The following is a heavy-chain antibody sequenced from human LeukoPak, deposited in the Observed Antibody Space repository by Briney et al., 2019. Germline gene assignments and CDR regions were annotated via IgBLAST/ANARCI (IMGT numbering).Heavy chain of an antibody. CDR2: ISYDGSNK. V-gene: IGHV3-30-3*01. CDR1: GFTFSSYA. Sequence: GGSLRLSCAASGFTFSSYAMHWVRQAPGKGLEWVAVISYDGSNKYYADSVKGRFTISRDNSKNTLYLQMNSLRAEDTAVYYCATQNKRRYFYDSSGYFDYWGQGTLVTVSS. J-gene: IGHJ4*02. CDR3: ATQNKRRYFYDSSGYFDY. D-gene: IGHD3-22*01.